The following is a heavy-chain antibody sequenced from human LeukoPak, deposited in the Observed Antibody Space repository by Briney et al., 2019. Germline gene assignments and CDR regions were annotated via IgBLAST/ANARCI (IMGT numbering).Heavy chain of an antibody. CDR1: GFTFSSYG. Sequence: GGSLRLSCAASGFTFSSYGMNWVRQAPGKGLEWVSYISSSSSPISYADSVKGRFTISRDNAKNSLYLQMNSLRVEDTAVYYCARVDYAGNWPDYWGQGTLVTVSS. CDR3: ARVDYAGNWPDY. V-gene: IGHV3-48*01. CDR2: ISSSSSPI. J-gene: IGHJ4*02. D-gene: IGHD4-23*01.